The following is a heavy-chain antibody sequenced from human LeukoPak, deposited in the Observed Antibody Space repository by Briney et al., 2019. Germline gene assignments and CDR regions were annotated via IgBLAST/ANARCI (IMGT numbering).Heavy chain of an antibody. CDR3: ARDRCSSTSCYSGSVSDGMDV. CDR1: GFTFSSYW. V-gene: IGHV3-74*01. Sequence: GGSLRLSCAASGFTFSSYWMHWVRQAPGKGLVWVSRINSDGSSTSYADSVKGRFTISRDNAKNSLYLQMNSLRAEDTAVYYCARDRCSSTSCYSGSVSDGMDVWGQGTTVTVSS. J-gene: IGHJ6*02. CDR2: INSDGSST. D-gene: IGHD2-2*02.